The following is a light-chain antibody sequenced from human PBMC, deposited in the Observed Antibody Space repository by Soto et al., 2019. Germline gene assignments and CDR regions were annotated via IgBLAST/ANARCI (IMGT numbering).Light chain of an antibody. Sequence: EIVMTQSPATLSVSPGERATLSCRASQSVNIYLAWYQQKPGQAPRLLIFGASYRATGIPARFSGSGSGTEFNLAISGLQSEDFAVYFCQPYDDWLRLTFGGGTKVEIK. J-gene: IGKJ4*01. V-gene: IGKV3D-15*01. CDR3: QPYDDWLRLT. CDR2: GAS. CDR1: QSVNIY.